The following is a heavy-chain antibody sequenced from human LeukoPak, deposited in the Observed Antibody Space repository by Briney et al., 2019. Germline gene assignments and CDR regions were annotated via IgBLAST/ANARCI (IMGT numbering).Heavy chain of an antibody. D-gene: IGHD2-2*01. Sequence: SETLSLTCTVSGGSVSSGSYYWSWIRQRPGKGLEWIGYIYYSGSTNYNPSLKSRVTISVDTSKNQFSLKLSSVTAADTAVYYCARATSYCSSTSCYSFIDYWGQGTLVTVSS. CDR2: IYYSGST. CDR3: ARATSYCSSTSCYSFIDY. CDR1: GGSVSSGSYY. V-gene: IGHV4-61*01. J-gene: IGHJ4*02.